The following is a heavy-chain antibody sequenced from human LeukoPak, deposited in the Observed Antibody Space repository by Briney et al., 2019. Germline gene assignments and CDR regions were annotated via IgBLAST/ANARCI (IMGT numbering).Heavy chain of an antibody. CDR1: GGSISSSSYY. Sequence: SETLSLTGTVSGGSISSSSYYWGWIRQPPGKGLEWIGSIYYSGSTYYNPSLKTRVTISVDTSKNQFSLKLSSVTAADTAVYYCARDGQYDFWSGYSPDGFDYWGPGTLVTVSS. J-gene: IGHJ4*02. CDR3: ARDGQYDFWSGYSPDGFDY. V-gene: IGHV4-39*07. CDR2: IYYSGST. D-gene: IGHD3-3*01.